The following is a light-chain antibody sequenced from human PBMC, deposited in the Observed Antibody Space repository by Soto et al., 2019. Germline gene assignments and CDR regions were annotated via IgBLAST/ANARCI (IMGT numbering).Light chain of an antibody. CDR2: DVS. CDR1: SGDVGGYNH. Sequence: QSVLTQPASVSGSHGQSITISCTGTSGDVGGYNHVSWYQQHPGKAPKLLIYDVSNRPSGVSNRYSASKSGNTASLTISGLQAEDEADYYCKSFATTFYVFGTGTKVTVL. J-gene: IGLJ1*01. V-gene: IGLV2-14*03. CDR3: KSFATTFYV.